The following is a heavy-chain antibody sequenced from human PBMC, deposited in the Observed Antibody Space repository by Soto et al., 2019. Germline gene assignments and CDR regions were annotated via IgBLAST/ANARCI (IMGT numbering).Heavy chain of an antibody. J-gene: IGHJ4*02. CDR1: GFTFSSYA. V-gene: IGHV3-23*01. D-gene: IGHD3-22*01. CDR3: AKKRYYYDSSGPGYFDY. Sequence: LRLSCAASGFTFSSYAMSWVRQAPGKGLEWVSAISGSGGSTYYADSVKGRFTISRDNSKNTLYLQMNSLRAEDTAVYYCAKKRYYYDSSGPGYFDYWGQGTLVTVS. CDR2: ISGSGGST.